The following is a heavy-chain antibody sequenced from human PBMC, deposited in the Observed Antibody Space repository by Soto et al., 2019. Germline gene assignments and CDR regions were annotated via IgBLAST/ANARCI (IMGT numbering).Heavy chain of an antibody. CDR3: AKNGYEYSTSSPWFDP. J-gene: IGHJ5*02. CDR1: GFTFNNYA. Sequence: GGSLRLSCAASGFTFNNYAMNWVCQTPGNGVEWVSSISSSGDDTYYPDSVKGRFTISRDNSRNTLYLQMNSLRAEDTAIYYCAKNGYEYSTSSPWFDPWGQGTLVTVSS. V-gene: IGHV3-23*01. D-gene: IGHD6-6*01. CDR2: ISSSGDDT.